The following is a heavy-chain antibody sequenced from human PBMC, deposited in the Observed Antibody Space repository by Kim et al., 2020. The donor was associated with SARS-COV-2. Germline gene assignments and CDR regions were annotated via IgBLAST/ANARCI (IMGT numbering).Heavy chain of an antibody. Sequence: GGSLRLSCAASGFTFSDYYMSWIRQAPGKGLEWVSYISSSSSYTNYADSVKGRFTISRDNAKNSLYLQMNSLRAEDTAVYYCARLNTAMDSDKDYWGQGTLVTVSS. CDR2: ISSSSSYT. D-gene: IGHD5-18*01. J-gene: IGHJ4*02. CDR1: GFTFSDYY. CDR3: ARLNTAMDSDKDY. V-gene: IGHV3-11*03.